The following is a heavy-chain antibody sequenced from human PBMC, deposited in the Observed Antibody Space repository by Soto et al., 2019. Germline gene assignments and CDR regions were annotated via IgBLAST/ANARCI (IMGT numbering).Heavy chain of an antibody. D-gene: IGHD3-3*01. J-gene: IGHJ5*02. Sequence: ASVKVSCKASGYTFTSYGISWVRQAPGQGLEWMGWISAYNGNTNYAQKLQGRVTMTTDTSTSTAYMELRSLRSDDTAVYYCARKTYYDFWSGYYVFDPWGQGTLVTVSS. CDR2: ISAYNGNT. CDR1: GYTFTSYG. V-gene: IGHV1-18*01. CDR3: ARKTYYDFWSGYYVFDP.